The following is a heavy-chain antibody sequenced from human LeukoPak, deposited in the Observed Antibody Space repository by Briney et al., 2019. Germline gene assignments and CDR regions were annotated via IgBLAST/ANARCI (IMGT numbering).Heavy chain of an antibody. J-gene: IGHJ4*02. CDR3: ARGSTPYGIDY. CDR2: IYYDDSDI. CDR1: GYIFTRYW. D-gene: IGHD3-10*01. V-gene: IGHV5-51*01. Sequence: GESLNISCKAFGYIFTRYWIGWMRQPPGKGLEWMGIIYYDDSDIRYTPSFQGQVTISADKSITTAYLQWSSLKASDTAVYYCARGSTPYGIDYWGQGTLVTVSS.